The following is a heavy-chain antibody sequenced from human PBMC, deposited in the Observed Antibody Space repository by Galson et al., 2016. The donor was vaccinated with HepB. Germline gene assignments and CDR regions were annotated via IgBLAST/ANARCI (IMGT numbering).Heavy chain of an antibody. CDR1: GFTVRTNF. V-gene: IGHV3-74*01. CDR3: ARLSLVLAGTIDY. Sequence: SLRLSCAASGFTVRTNFMSWVRQAPGKGLVWVSHIKNDGRTTNYADSVKGRFIISRDNAKNTLYLQMNSLRAEDTAVYYCARLSLVLAGTIDYWGQGTLVTVSS. J-gene: IGHJ4*02. D-gene: IGHD6-19*01. CDR2: IKNDGRTT.